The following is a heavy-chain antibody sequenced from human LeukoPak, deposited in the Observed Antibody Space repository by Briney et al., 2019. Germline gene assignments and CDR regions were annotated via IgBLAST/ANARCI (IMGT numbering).Heavy chain of an antibody. J-gene: IGHJ6*03. CDR1: GFTFSSYG. V-gene: IGHV3-30*02. Sequence: GGSLRLSCAASGFTFSSYGMHWVRQAPGKGLEWVAFIRYDGTDKYYADSLKGRFTTSRDNSKNTLYLHMNSLGAEDTAVYYCAKGYCSSTTCYTGYYFYMDVWGKGTTVTVS. D-gene: IGHD2-2*02. CDR2: IRYDGTDK. CDR3: AKGYCSSTTCYTGYYFYMDV.